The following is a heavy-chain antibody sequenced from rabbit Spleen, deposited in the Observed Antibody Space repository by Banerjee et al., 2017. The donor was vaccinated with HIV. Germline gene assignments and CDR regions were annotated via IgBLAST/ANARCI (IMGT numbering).Heavy chain of an antibody. D-gene: IGHD2-1*01. CDR1: GFSFSSYYY. CDR2: IYVGSGGST. V-gene: IGHV1S40*01. CDR3: ARGSATMTMVITGFYLSL. Sequence: QSLEESGGGLVKPGASLTLTCTASGFSFSSYYYMCWVRQAPGKGLEWIACIYVGSGGSTYYASWAKGRFTISKTSSTTVTLQMTSLTVADTATYFCARGSATMTMVITGFYLSLWGQGTLVTVS. J-gene: IGHJ4*01.